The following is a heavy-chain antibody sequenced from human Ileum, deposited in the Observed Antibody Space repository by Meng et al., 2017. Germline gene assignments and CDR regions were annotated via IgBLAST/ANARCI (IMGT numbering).Heavy chain of an antibody. J-gene: IGHJ4*02. CDR2: ISGNSDYT. V-gene: IGHV3-23*01. CDR3: ARIAVRSSYGGFDY. Sequence: GGSLRLSCAASGFTFSNYAMDWVRQTPGKGLEWVSAISGNSDYTSYADSVKGRFIISRDNSKNTLYLQMNSLGAEDTALYYCARIAVRSSYGGFDYWGQGTLVTVSS. D-gene: IGHD4/OR15-4a*01. CDR1: GFTFSNYA.